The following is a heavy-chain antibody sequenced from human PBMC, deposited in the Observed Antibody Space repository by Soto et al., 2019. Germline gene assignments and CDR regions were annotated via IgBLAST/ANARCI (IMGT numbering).Heavy chain of an antibody. CDR3: AKGGCVILTTCPDGY. D-gene: IGHD3-9*01. V-gene: IGHV3-23*01. CDR2: ISGSGGST. CDR1: GFTFSSYA. J-gene: IGHJ4*02. Sequence: EVQLLESGGGLVQPGGSLRLSCAASGFTFSSYAMSWVRQAPGKGLEWVSVISGSGGSTYYADSVKGRFTISRDNSKKTLYLQMNSLRAEDTAVYYCAKGGCVILTTCPDGYWGQGTLVTVSS.